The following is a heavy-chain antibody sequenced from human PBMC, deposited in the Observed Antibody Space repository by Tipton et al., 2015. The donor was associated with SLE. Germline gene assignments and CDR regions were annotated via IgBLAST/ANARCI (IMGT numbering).Heavy chain of an antibody. Sequence: TLSLTCTVSGGSISSHYWSWIRQPPGKGLEWIGYIYYSGSISYNPSLKSRVTISVDTSKNQFSLKLSSVTAADTAVYYCAGHGYSYGSSWGQGTLVTVSS. CDR2: IYYSGSI. D-gene: IGHD5-18*01. CDR3: AGHGYSYGSS. J-gene: IGHJ4*02. V-gene: IGHV4-59*08. CDR1: GGSISSHY.